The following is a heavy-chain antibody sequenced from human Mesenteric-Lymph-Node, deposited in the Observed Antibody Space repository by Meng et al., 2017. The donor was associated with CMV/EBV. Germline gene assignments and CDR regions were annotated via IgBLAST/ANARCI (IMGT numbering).Heavy chain of an antibody. CDR2: INYDGSHT. CDR1: GFTFSSYG. D-gene: IGHD3-3*01. Sequence: GGSLRLSCAASGFTFSSYGMHWVRQTPGKGLEWVAFINYDGSHTSYTDSVKGRFTISRDNSKNTLYLQMNSLRAEDTAVYFCGRSYDFWSVDYLDYWGQGALVTVSS. CDR3: GRSYDFWSVDYLDY. V-gene: IGHV3-30*02. J-gene: IGHJ4*02.